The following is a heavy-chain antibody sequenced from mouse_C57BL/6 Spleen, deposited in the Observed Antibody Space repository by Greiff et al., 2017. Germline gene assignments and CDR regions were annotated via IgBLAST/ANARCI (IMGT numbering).Heavy chain of an antibody. J-gene: IGHJ4*01. CDR1: GYTFTSYW. Sequence: VQLLQPGAELVRPGTSVKLSCKASGYTFTSYWMHWVKQRPGQGLEWIGVIDPSDSYTNYNQKFKGKATLTVDTSSSTAYMQLSSLTSEDSAVYYCARLGLRRGGAMDYWGQGTSVTVSS. D-gene: IGHD2-4*01. CDR3: ARLGLRRGGAMDY. V-gene: IGHV1-59*01. CDR2: IDPSDSYT.